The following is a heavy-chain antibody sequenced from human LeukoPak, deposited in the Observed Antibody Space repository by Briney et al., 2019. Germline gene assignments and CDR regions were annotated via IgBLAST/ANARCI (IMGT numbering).Heavy chain of an antibody. D-gene: IGHD3-22*01. Sequence: GGSLRLSCAASGFTFSSYAMSWVRQAPGKWLEWVSAISGSGGSTYYADSVKGRLPTSQDNSKNTLYLQMNSLRAEDPAVYYCAKRGTITMIVVVTHAFDIWGQGTMVTVSS. J-gene: IGHJ3*02. V-gene: IGHV3-23*01. CDR3: AKRGTITMIVVVTHAFDI. CDR2: ISGSGGST. CDR1: GFTFSSYA.